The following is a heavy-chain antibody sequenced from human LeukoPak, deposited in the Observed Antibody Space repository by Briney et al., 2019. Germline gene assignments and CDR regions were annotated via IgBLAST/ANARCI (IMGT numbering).Heavy chain of an antibody. CDR2: IRNKANGQTT. V-gene: IGHV3-72*01. CDR3: ARYCSAGSCHS. Sequence: EGSLRLSCAASGFIFSDHYMDWVRQAPGKGLEWVGRIRNKANGQTTEYAASVKGRFAISRDDSKNSLYLEMNSLKIEDTAVYYCARYCSAGSCHSWGQGTLVTVSS. J-gene: IGHJ5*02. CDR1: GFIFSDHY. D-gene: IGHD2-15*01.